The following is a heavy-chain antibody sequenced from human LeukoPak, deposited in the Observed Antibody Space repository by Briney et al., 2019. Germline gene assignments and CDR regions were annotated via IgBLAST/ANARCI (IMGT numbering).Heavy chain of an antibody. Sequence: SXTLSLTCTVSGGSISSYYWSWIRQPPGKGLEWIGYIYYSGSTNYNPSLKSRVTISVDTSKNQFSLKLSSVTAADTAVYYCARAGSSWVRYFDYWGQGTLVTVSS. J-gene: IGHJ4*02. D-gene: IGHD6-13*01. CDR3: ARAGSSWVRYFDY. CDR2: IYYSGST. CDR1: GGSISSYY. V-gene: IGHV4-59*01.